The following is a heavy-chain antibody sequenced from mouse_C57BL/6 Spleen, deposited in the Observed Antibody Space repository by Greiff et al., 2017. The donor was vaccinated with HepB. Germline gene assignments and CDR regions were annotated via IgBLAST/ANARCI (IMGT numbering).Heavy chain of an antibody. CDR3: ARVGDDLAWFAY. CDR1: GFTFSSYA. J-gene: IGHJ3*01. Sequence: EVKLVESGGGLVKPGGSLKLSCAASGFTFSSYAMSWVRQTPEKRLEWVATISDGGSYTYYPDNVKGRFTISRDNAKNNLYLQMSHLKSEETAMYYCARVGDDLAWFAYWGQGTLVTVSA. V-gene: IGHV5-4*03. D-gene: IGHD2-3*01. CDR2: ISDGGSYT.